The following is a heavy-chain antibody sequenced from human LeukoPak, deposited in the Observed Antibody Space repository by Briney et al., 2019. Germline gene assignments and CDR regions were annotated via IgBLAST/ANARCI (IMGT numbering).Heavy chain of an antibody. Sequence: SETLSLTCAVSGYSISSGYYWGWIRQPPGKGLEWIGSIYHRGSTYYNPSLKSRVTISVDTSKNQFSLKLSSVTAADTAVYYCARHGGLRYQLLYNYWGQGTLVTVSS. CDR1: GYSISSGYY. CDR2: IYHRGST. D-gene: IGHD2-2*02. J-gene: IGHJ4*02. CDR3: ARHGGLRYQLLYNY. V-gene: IGHV4-38-2*01.